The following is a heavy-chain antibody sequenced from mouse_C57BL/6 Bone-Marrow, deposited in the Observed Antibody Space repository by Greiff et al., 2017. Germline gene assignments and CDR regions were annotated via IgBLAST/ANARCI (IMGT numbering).Heavy chain of an antibody. D-gene: IGHD2-10*02. CDR3: ARDTYYFDY. J-gene: IGHJ2*01. CDR2: IAPSDSYT. V-gene: IGHV1-69*01. CDR1: GYTFTSYW. Sequence: QVQLQQPGAELVMPGASVKLSCKASGYTFTSYWMHWVKRRPGQGLEWIGEIAPSDSYTNYNQKFKGKSTLTVDKSSSTAYMQLSSLTSEDSAVYYCARDTYYFDYWGQGTTLTVSS.